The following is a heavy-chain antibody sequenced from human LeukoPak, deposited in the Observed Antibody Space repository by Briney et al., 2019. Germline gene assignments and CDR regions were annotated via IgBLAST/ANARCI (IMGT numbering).Heavy chain of an antibody. CDR1: GFTFSNYE. CDR3: AKRGAEVGVTVAPGDY. D-gene: IGHD3-16*02. CDR2: ISSSGSTI. V-gene: IGHV3-48*03. Sequence: PGGSLRLSCAASGFTFSNYEMNWVRQAPGMGLEWIAYISSSGSTIYYADSVKGRFTISRDNAKFSQYLQMNSLRAEDTAIYYCAKRGAEVGVTVAPGDYWGQGTLVTVSS. J-gene: IGHJ4*02.